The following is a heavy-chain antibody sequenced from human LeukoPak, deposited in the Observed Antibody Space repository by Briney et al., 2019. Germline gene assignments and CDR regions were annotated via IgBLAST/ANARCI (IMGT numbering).Heavy chain of an antibody. J-gene: IGHJ2*01. D-gene: IGHD2-2*01. CDR1: GGSFSGYY. V-gene: IGHV4-34*01. Sequence: SETLSLTCAVYGGSFSGYYWSWIRQPPGKGLEWIGEINHSGSTNYNPSLKSRVTISVDTSKNQFSLKLSSVTAADTAVYYCAQSTGYFDLWGRGTLVTVSS. CDR3: AQSTGYFDL. CDR2: INHSGST.